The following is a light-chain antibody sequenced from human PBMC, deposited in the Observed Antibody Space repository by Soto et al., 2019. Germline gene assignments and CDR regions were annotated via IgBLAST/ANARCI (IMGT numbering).Light chain of an antibody. CDR3: QQRSYRPPTFT. J-gene: IGKJ3*01. Sequence: EIVLTQSPATLSLSPGERATLSCRASQSVSSYLAWYQQKPGQAPRLLIYDASTRATGIPARFSGSGSGTDFALTISSLQPEDFAVYYYQQRSYRPPTFTFGRGTKVDIK. V-gene: IGKV3-11*01. CDR1: QSVSSY. CDR2: DAS.